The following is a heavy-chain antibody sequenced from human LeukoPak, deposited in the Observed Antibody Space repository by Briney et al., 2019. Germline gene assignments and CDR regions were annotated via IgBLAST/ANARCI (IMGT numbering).Heavy chain of an antibody. CDR1: EFSFSSYE. Sequence: GGALRLSCAVSEFSFSSYEMNWVRQAPGKGLEWVGRIKSKTDGGTTDYAAPVKGRFTISRDDSNNTLYLQMNSLKTEDTAVYYCTTDRPWRGVYWGQGTLVTVSS. V-gene: IGHV3-15*01. D-gene: IGHD6-6*01. CDR2: IKSKTDGGTT. J-gene: IGHJ4*02. CDR3: TTDRPWRGVY.